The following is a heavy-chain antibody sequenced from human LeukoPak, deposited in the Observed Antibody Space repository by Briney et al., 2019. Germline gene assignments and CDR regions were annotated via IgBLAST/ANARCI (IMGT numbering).Heavy chain of an antibody. V-gene: IGHV1-46*01. CDR3: ARGPHKRTYDRDNWFDP. J-gene: IGHJ5*02. Sequence: ASVKVSCKASGYTFTGYYMHWVRQAPGQGLEWMGGIIPIFGTANYAQKFQGRVTMTRDMSTSTVYMELSSLRSEDTAVYYCARGPHKRTYDRDNWFDPWGQGTLVTVSS. D-gene: IGHD3-3*01. CDR1: GYTFTGYY. CDR2: IIPIFGTA.